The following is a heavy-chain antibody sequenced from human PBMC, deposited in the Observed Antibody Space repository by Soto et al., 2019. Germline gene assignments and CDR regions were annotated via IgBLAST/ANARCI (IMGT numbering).Heavy chain of an antibody. CDR3: AREFAVSSSLSVDP. V-gene: IGHV4-39*02. Sequence: QLQLQESGPGLVKPSETLSLTCTVSGGSISSSSYYWGWIRQPPGKGLEGIGSIYYSGSTYYNPSLKRRVTISVDTSKTQFSLKLSSVTAADTAVYYCAREFAVSSSLSVDPWGQGTLVTVSS. CDR1: GGSISSSSYY. J-gene: IGHJ5*02. CDR2: IYYSGST. D-gene: IGHD6-6*01.